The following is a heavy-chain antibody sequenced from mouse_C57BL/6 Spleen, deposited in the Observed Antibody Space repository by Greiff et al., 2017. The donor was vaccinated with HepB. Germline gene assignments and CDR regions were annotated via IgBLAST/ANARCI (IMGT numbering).Heavy chain of an antibody. V-gene: IGHV7-3*01. D-gene: IGHD2-4*01. J-gene: IGHJ2*01. Sequence: EVMLVESGGGLVQPGGSLSLSCAASGFTFTDYYMSWVRQPPGKALEWLGFIRNKANGYTTEYSASVKGRFTISRDNSQSILYLQMNALRAEDSATYYCARLGDYEGYFDYWGQGTTLTVSS. CDR1: GFTFTDYY. CDR2: IRNKANGYTT. CDR3: ARLGDYEGYFDY.